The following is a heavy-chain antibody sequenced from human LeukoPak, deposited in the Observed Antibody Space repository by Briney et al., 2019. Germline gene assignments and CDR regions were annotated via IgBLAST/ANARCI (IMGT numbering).Heavy chain of an antibody. CDR1: GGSISSSSYY. Sequence: PSETLSLTCTVSGGSISSSSYYWGWSRQPPGKGLEWIGSIYYSGSTYYNPSLKSRVTISVDTSKNQFSLKLSSVTAADTAVYYCARGDSHEEETTVTRYFDLWGRGTLVTVSS. CDR3: ARGDSHEEETTVTRYFDL. J-gene: IGHJ2*01. CDR2: IYYSGST. V-gene: IGHV4-39*01. D-gene: IGHD4-17*01.